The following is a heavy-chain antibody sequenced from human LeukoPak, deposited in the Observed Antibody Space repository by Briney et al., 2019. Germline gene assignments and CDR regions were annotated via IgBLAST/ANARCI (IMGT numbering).Heavy chain of an antibody. J-gene: IGHJ3*01. D-gene: IGHD6-13*01. CDR2: MNPNSGNT. Sequence: ASVKASCKASGYTFTSYDINWVRQATGQGLEWMGWMNPNSGNTGYAQKFQGRVTMTRNTSISTAYMELSSLRSEDTAVYYCARSIAVAGLFSLWGQGTMVTVSS. CDR3: ARSIAVAGLFSL. CDR1: GYTFTSYD. V-gene: IGHV1-8*01.